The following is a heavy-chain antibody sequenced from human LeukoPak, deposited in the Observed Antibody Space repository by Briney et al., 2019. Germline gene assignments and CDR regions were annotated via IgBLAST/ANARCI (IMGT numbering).Heavy chain of an antibody. CDR1: GYTFTGYY. V-gene: IGHV1-2*02. D-gene: IGHD2-2*01. CDR3: ARADCSSTSCYQLEDY. CDR2: INPNSGGT. Sequence: ASVKVSCTASGYTFTGYYMHWVRQAPGQGLEWMGWINPNSGGTNYAQKFQGRVTMTRATSISTAYMELSRLRSDDTAVYYCARADCSSTSCYQLEDYWGRGTLVTVSS. J-gene: IGHJ4*02.